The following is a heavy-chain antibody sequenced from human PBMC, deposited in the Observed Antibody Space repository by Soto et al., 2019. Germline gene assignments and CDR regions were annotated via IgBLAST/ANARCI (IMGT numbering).Heavy chain of an antibody. D-gene: IGHD6-19*01. CDR2: LYWDDDK. CDR3: AHRPGGYMSGWDNGYFDY. Sequence: QITLNESGPTLVKPTQPLTLTCTFSGFSFSTSQVGVGWIRQPPGKAQERLALLYWDDDKRYSPSLRSRLAITKETANNQVVRTMTNVDPVDTATYYCAHRPGGYMSGWDNGYFDYWGRGVLVTVSS. V-gene: IGHV2-5*02. CDR1: GFSFSTSQVG. J-gene: IGHJ4*02.